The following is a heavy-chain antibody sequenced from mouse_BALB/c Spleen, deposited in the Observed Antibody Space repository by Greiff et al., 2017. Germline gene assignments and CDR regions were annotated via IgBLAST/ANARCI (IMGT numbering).Heavy chain of an antibody. V-gene: IGHV1S135*01. D-gene: IGHD1-2*01. CDR1: GYSFTGYN. Sequence: LVESGPELGKPGASVKISCKASGYSFTGYNMYWVKQSHRKSLEWIGYIDPYNGGTSYNQKSKGKATLTVDKSSSTAYMHLNSLTSEDSAIYYCARSAGYGYAMDYWGQGTSVTVSS. CDR2: IDPYNGGT. J-gene: IGHJ4*01. CDR3: ARSAGYGYAMDY.